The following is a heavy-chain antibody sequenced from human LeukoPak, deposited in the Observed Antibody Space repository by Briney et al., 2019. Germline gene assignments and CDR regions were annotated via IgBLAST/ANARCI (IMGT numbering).Heavy chain of an antibody. CDR3: ARQLYSDSSA. J-gene: IGHJ3*01. CDR2: VFHSGST. Sequence: PGGSLRLSCAASGFTFSSYAMSWIRQPPGKGLEWIGNVFHSGSTYYNPSLKSRVTISVDKSKNQFSLKLRSVTAADTAVYYCARQLYSDSSAWGQGTMVTVSS. CDR1: GFTFSSYA. D-gene: IGHD3-22*01. V-gene: IGHV4-38-2*01.